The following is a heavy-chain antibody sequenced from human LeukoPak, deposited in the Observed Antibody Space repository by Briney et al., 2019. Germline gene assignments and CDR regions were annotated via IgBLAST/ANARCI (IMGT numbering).Heavy chain of an antibody. Sequence: GGSLRLSCAASGFTVSSNYMTWVRQAPGKGLEWVSCIYSDDSTYYADAVKGRFTISRDNSKNMLYLQMNSLRAEDTAVYYCATNIAAAGSYYYYYMDVWGKGTTVTISS. D-gene: IGHD6-13*01. J-gene: IGHJ6*03. CDR3: ATNIAAAGSYYYYYMDV. CDR1: GFTVSSNY. CDR2: IYSDDST. V-gene: IGHV3-66*01.